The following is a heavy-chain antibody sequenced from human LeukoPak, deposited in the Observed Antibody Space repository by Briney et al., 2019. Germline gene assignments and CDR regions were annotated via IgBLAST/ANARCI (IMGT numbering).Heavy chain of an antibody. D-gene: IGHD1-1*01. J-gene: IGHJ4*02. CDR2: ISAYNGNT. CDR3: ARSPPIPWSAYDY. Sequence: GASVKVSCKASGYTFTSYGISWVRQAPGQGLEWMGWISAYNGNTNYAQKLQGRVTMTTATSTSKAYMELRSLRYADTAVYYCARSPPIPWSAYDYWGQGTLVTVFS. CDR1: GYTFTSYG. V-gene: IGHV1-18*01.